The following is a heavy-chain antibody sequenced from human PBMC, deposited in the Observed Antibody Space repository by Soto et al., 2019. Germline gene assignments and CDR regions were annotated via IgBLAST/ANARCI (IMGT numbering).Heavy chain of an antibody. V-gene: IGHV1-46*01. D-gene: IGHD3-3*01. CDR2: INPSGGGT. CDR3: AIYNAIFPYGDAFAI. J-gene: IGHJ3*02. Sequence: ASVKLSCPSAGYTFTTYYMHWVRQAPGQGLEWMGIINPSGGGTSYAQKFQGRVTMTRDTSTSTVYMELSSLRSEDTAVYYCAIYNAIFPYGDAFAIWGQGTTVTGSS. CDR1: GYTFTTYY.